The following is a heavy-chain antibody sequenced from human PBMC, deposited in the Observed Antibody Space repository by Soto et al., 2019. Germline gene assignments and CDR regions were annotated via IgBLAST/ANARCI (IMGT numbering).Heavy chain of an antibody. J-gene: IGHJ6*02. Sequence: HPGGSLRLSCAASGFTFSSYGMHWVRQAPGKGLEWVAVISYDGSNKYYADSVKGRFTISRDNSKNTLYLQMNSLRAEDTAVYYCAKVWGVIIYYYGMDVWGQGTTVTVSS. CDR2: ISYDGSNK. D-gene: IGHD3-10*01. CDR3: AKVWGVIIYYYGMDV. CDR1: GFTFSSYG. V-gene: IGHV3-30*18.